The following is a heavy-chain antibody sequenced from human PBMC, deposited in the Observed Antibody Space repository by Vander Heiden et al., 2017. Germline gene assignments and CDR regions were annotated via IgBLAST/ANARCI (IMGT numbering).Heavy chain of an antibody. V-gene: IGHV2-5*02. CDR1: GFSISTRGVS. CDR3: AHVPARCDDRSCSKYNWIDA. J-gene: IGHJ5*02. CDR2: IHWDDDK. Sequence: QITLKESGPTLVRPTQTLTLTCSFSGFSISTRGVSVGWIRQPPRKALEWLAVIHWDDDKYYSPSLKTRLTITKDTSKNQVVLTMTNMDPVDTATYFCAHVPARCDDRSCSKYNWIDAWGQGTLVTVSA. D-gene: IGHD3-22*01.